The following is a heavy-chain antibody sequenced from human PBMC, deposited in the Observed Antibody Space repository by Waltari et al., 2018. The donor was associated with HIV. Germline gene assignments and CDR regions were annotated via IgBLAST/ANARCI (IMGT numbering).Heavy chain of an antibody. Sequence: QVQMVESGGGVVQPGTSLRLSCATSGFTLTHYAIHWVRQAPVKGLEWVAVISYDGGSKYYADSVRGRFTISRDLSKDTLYLQMNSLRAEDTAVYYCARDLDAKFFDYWGQGTLVTVSS. CDR1: GFTLTHYA. J-gene: IGHJ4*02. CDR3: ARDLDAKFFDY. V-gene: IGHV3-30-3*01. CDR2: ISYDGGSK. D-gene: IGHD3-3*01.